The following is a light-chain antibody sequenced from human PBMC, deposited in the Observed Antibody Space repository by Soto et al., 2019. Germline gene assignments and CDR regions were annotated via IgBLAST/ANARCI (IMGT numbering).Light chain of an antibody. CDR2: DAS. CDR3: QEYNSWRGEWT. J-gene: IGKJ1*01. CDR1: QSINIW. Sequence: DIQMTQSPSTLSASVGDRVTITCRACQSINIWLAWYQQKAGKAPKLLIYDASTLESGVPSRFSGSGSRTEFTLTISSLQPDDFATYYCQEYNSWRGEWTFGQGTKVEIK. V-gene: IGKV1-5*01.